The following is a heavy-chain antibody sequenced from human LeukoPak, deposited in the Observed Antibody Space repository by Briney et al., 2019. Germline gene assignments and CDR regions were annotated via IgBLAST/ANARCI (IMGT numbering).Heavy chain of an antibody. Sequence: GGSLRLSCAASGFTFSSYAMSWVRQAPGKGLEWVAVISYDGSNKYYADSVKGRFTISRDNSKNTLYLQMNSLRAEDTAVYYCAKPYWRERIGLPPDYWGQGTLVTVSS. D-gene: IGHD2-8*02. CDR1: GFTFSSYA. V-gene: IGHV3-30*18. J-gene: IGHJ4*02. CDR2: ISYDGSNK. CDR3: AKPYWRERIGLPPDY.